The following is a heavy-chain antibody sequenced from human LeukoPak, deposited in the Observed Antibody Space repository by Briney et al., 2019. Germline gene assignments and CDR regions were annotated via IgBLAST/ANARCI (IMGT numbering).Heavy chain of an antibody. CDR1: GFTFSSYE. V-gene: IGHV3-48*03. D-gene: IGHD1-14*01. Sequence: GGSLRLSCAASGFTFSSYEMNWVRQAPGKGLEWVSYISSSGSTIYYADSVKGRFTISRDNSKNTLYLQMNSLRAEDTAVYYCARLDETGGYFDLWGRGTLVTVSS. CDR3: ARLDETGGYFDL. J-gene: IGHJ2*01. CDR2: ISSSGSTI.